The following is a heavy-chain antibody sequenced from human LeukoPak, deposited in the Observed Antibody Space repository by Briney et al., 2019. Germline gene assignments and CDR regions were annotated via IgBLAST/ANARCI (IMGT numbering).Heavy chain of an antibody. CDR2: ISWNSGSI. V-gene: IGHV3-9*01. Sequence: PGGSLRLSCAASGFTFDDYAMHWVRQAPGKGLEWVSGISWNSGSIGYADSVKGRFTISRDNAKNSLYLQMNSLRAEDTALYYCAKDMPRRDYDFWSGPEDYYGMDVWGQGTTVTVSS. CDR1: GFTFDDYA. CDR3: AKDMPRRDYDFWSGPEDYYGMDV. D-gene: IGHD3-3*01. J-gene: IGHJ6*02.